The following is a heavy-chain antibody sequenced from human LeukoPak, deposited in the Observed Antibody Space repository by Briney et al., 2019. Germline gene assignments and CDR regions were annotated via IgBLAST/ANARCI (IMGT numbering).Heavy chain of an antibody. CDR2: IWYDGSNK. CDR3: ARSSYDILTGYYEYYFDY. Sequence: GGSLRLSCAASGFTFSSYGMHWVRQAPGKGLEGVAVIWYDGSNKYYADSVKGRFTISRDNSKNTLYLQMNSLRAEDTAVYYCARSSYDILTGYYEYYFDYWGQGTLVTVSS. V-gene: IGHV3-33*01. J-gene: IGHJ4*02. D-gene: IGHD3-9*01. CDR1: GFTFSSYG.